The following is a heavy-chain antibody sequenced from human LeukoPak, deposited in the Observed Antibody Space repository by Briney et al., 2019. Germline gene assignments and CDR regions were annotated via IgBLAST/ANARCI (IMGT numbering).Heavy chain of an antibody. J-gene: IGHJ6*04. CDR2: ISYDGSNK. CDR1: GFTFSGYG. D-gene: IGHD3-10*02. CDR3: AELGITMIGGV. Sequence: GSLRLSCAASGFTFSGYGMHWVRQAPGKGLECVAVISYDGSNKYYADSVKGRFTISRDNAKNSLYLQMSSLRAEDTAVYYCAELGITMIGGVWGKGTTVTISS. V-gene: IGHV3-30*18.